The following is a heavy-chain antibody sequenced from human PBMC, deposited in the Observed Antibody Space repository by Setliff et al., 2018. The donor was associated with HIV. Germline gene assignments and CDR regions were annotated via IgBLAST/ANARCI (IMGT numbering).Heavy chain of an antibody. CDR3: ARVDCSGGSCYSPAY. CDR2: IYNDGST. CDR1: GGSISNYY. V-gene: IGHV4-59*01. Sequence: PSETLSLTCTVSGGSISNYYWSWIRQPPGKELEWIGHIYNDGSTIYNPSLKSRVTISLDTSKNQFSLNLTSVTAADTAVYYCARVDCSGGSCYSPAYWGQGTLVTVSS. J-gene: IGHJ4*02. D-gene: IGHD2-15*01.